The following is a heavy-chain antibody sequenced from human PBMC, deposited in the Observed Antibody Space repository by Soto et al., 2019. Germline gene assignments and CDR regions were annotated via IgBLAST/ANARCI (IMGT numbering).Heavy chain of an antibody. Sequence: QVQLVQSGAEVKKPGSSVRVSCKASGATLDTFINYGITWVRQAPGQGLEWMGGIIPVFGAANHAQKFQGRVTISADESRRKGIMNLTSLNWENRAVYYWVGGAATKLLWLIKAPLKFGAQGTRVTFSS. CDR3: VGGAATKLLWLIKAPLKF. D-gene: IGHD3-10*01. V-gene: IGHV1-69*12. J-gene: IGHJ3*01. CDR2: IIPVFGAA. CDR1: GATLDTFINYG.